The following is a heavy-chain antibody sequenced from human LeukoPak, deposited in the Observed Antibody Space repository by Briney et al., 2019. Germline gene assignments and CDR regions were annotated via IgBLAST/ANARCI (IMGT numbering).Heavy chain of an antibody. D-gene: IGHD4-11*01. CDR2: IRSKAYGGTT. V-gene: IGHV3-49*04. J-gene: IGHJ4*02. CDR1: GFTFGDYA. Sequence: GGSLRLSCTASGFTFGDYAMSWVRQAPGKGLEWVGFIRSKAYGGTTEYAASVKGRFTISRDDSKSIAYLQMNSLKTEDTAVYYCTRVGTVTTYLVFDYWGQGTLVTVSS. CDR3: TRVGTVTTYLVFDY.